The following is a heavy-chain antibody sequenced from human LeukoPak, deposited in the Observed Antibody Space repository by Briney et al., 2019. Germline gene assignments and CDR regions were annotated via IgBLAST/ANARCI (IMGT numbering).Heavy chain of an antibody. CDR3: TADGANSDP. D-gene: IGHD3-10*01. J-gene: IGHJ5*02. CDR1: EFTFSSYS. Sequence: QPGGSLRLSCAASEFTFSSYSMNWVRQAPGKGLEWVSYITNSGNSKSYADSVKGRFTISKDDAESSLSLQMNSLRAEDTAIYYCTADGANSDPWGQGTLVTVSS. V-gene: IGHV3-48*04. CDR2: ITNSGNSK.